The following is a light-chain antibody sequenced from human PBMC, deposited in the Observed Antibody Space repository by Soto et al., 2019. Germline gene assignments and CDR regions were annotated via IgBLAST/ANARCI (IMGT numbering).Light chain of an antibody. J-gene: IGKJ1*01. CDR1: QDISNY. CDR3: QQSYSSPPT. Sequence: DIQLTQSPSFLSASVGDRVTITCRASQDISNYLVWYQQKPGKAPKPLIYAASTLQSGVPSRFSGSRSGPDLTLTISSLQPEDFATYYCQQSYSSPPTFGQGTKVDIK. CDR2: AAS. V-gene: IGKV1-9*01.